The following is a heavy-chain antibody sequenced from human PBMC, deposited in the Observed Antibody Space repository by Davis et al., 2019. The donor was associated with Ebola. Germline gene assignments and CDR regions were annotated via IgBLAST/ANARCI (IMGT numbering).Heavy chain of an antibody. CDR2: IYPGDYDT. CDR1: GYNFNNYW. J-gene: IGHJ5*02. D-gene: IGHD3-3*01. Sequence: GESLMISCKGSGYNFNNYWIGRVRQMPGKGLEWMGIIYPGDYDTTYSPSFQGQVIISADKSISTAYLHWSGLKASDSAMYYCARLTQTVWGVYYTGVGYNWFDLWGQGTLVTVSS. V-gene: IGHV5-51*01. CDR3: ARLTQTVWGVYYTGVGYNWFDL.